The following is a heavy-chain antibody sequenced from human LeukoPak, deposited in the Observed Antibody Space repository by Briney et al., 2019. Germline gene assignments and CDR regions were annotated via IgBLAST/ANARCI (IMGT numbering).Heavy chain of an antibody. CDR1: GFTFSSYA. V-gene: IGHV3-30*04. Sequence: GGSLRLSCAASGFTFSSYAMHWVRQAPGKGLEWVAVISYDGSNKYYADSVKGRFTISRDNSKNTLYLQMNSLRAEDTAVYYCARGAITMIVVVITPFDYWGQGTLVTVSS. J-gene: IGHJ4*02. D-gene: IGHD3-22*01. CDR2: ISYDGSNK. CDR3: ARGAITMIVVVITPFDY.